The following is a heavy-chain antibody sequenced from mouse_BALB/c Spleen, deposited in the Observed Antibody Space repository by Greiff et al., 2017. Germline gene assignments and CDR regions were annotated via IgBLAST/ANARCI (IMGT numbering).Heavy chain of an antibody. D-gene: IGHD5-1*01. V-gene: IGHV1-14*01. J-gene: IGHJ4*01. Sequence: EVQLQQSGPELVKPGASVKMSCKASGYTFTSYVMHWVKQKPGQGLEWIGYINPYNDGTKYNEKFKGKATLTSDKSTSTAYMELSSLTSEDTAVYYCAREEYGYAMDYWGQGTSVTVSS. CDR3: AREEYGYAMDY. CDR1: GYTFTSYV. CDR2: INPYNDGT.